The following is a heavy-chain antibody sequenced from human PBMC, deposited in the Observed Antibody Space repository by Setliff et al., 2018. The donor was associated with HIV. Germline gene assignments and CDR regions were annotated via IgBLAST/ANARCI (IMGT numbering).Heavy chain of an antibody. CDR3: AGYRYYYDSSGYGRWFDP. J-gene: IGHJ5*02. CDR1: GGSISSSSYY. V-gene: IGHV4-39*01. CDR2: IYYSGST. Sequence: TLSLTCTVSGGSISSSSYYWGWIRQPPGKGLEWIGNIYYSGSTYYNPSLKSRVTISVDTSENQFSLRLDSVTAADTAVYYCAGYRYYYDSSGYGRWFDPWGQGTLVTVSS. D-gene: IGHD3-22*01.